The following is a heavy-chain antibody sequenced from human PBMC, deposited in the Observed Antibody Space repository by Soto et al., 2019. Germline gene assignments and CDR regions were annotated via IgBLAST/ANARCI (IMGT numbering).Heavy chain of an antibody. CDR3: ARALYSSGWYGRSNYYYYMDV. CDR1: GGSFSGYY. V-gene: IGHV4-34*01. CDR2: INHSGST. Sequence: SETLSLTCAVYGGSFSGYYWSWIRQPPGKGLEWFGEINHSGSTNYNPSLKSRVTISVDTSKNQFSLKLSSVTAADTAVYYCARALYSSGWYGRSNYYYYMDVWGKGTTVTVSS. J-gene: IGHJ6*03. D-gene: IGHD6-19*01.